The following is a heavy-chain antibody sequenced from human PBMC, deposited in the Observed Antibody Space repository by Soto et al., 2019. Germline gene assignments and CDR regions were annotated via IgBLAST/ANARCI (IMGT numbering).Heavy chain of an antibody. D-gene: IGHD2-15*01. CDR3: ARSGLPDPVVVVGHTPFDP. CDR2: ISAYNGDT. V-gene: IGHV1-18*01. J-gene: IGHJ5*02. Sequence: QVQLVQSGAEVKKPGASVKVSCKASGYTFTNYDINWVRQAPGQGLEWMGWISAYNGDTNYAQKLQGRFTMPTDTSTSTAYMELRSLRSDVTAVYYCARSGLPDPVVVVGHTPFDPWGQGTLVTVSS. CDR1: GYTFTNYD.